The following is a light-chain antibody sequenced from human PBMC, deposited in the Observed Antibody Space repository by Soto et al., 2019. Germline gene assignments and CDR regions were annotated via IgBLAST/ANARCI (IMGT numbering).Light chain of an antibody. V-gene: IGLV2-14*01. Sequence: QSALTQPASVSGSPGQSITISCTGTSSDVGAYNYVSWYQQYPGKAPKFMIYEVSYRPAGVSNRFSGSKSGNTASLTISWLQTEDEGDYYCSSYTSTSTYVFGTGTKVTVL. CDR1: SSDVGAYNY. J-gene: IGLJ1*01. CDR3: SSYTSTSTYV. CDR2: EVS.